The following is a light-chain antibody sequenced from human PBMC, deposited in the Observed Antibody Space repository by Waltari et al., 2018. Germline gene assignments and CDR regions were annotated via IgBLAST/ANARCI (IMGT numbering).Light chain of an antibody. J-gene: IGKJ2*01. V-gene: IGKV1-9*01. CDR1: QGISSY. CDR3: QQLNSFPYT. Sequence: DIQLTQSPSFLSASVGDSVTITCRASQGISSYLARYQQQPGEAPKLLISAASTLQSGVPSRFSGSGSGTEFTLTISSLQPEDFATYYCQQLNSFPYTFGQGTKLDIK. CDR2: AAS.